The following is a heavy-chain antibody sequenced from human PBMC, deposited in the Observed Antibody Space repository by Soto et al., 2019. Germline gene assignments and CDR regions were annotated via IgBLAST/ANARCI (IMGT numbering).Heavy chain of an antibody. CDR1: GFTFSNAW. CDR3: ATVHGLYYGAFDN. CDR2: VKGKTDGGTT. J-gene: IGHJ4*02. Sequence: RLSCAASGFTFSNAWMNWVLQAPGKGLEWVGRVKGKTDGGTTDYAAPLKGRFTTSRDDSENTLYLQMISLKTEDTAVYYCATVHGLYYGAFDNWGQGTLVTVSS. V-gene: IGHV3-15*07. D-gene: IGHD3-10*01.